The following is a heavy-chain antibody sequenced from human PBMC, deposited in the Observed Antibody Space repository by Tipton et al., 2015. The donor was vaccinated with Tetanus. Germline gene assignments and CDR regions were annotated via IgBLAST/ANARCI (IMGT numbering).Heavy chain of an antibody. D-gene: IGHD3-3*01. Sequence: TLSLTCSVSGGSISGSNYFWNWIRQQPGKGPEWIGYIYYSGSTHYSPSLKSRVTVSADPSKNQLSLKLSSVTAADTAVYYCARIHDFWSGYFDFWGQGTLVTVSS. CDR3: ARIHDFWSGYFDF. CDR2: IYYSGST. J-gene: IGHJ4*02. V-gene: IGHV4-61*01. CDR1: GGSISGSNYF.